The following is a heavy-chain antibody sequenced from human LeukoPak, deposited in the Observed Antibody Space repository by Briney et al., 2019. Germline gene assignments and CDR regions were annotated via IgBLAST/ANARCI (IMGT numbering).Heavy chain of an antibody. Sequence: PGGSLRLSCAASGFTFSSYAMSWVRQAPGKGPEWVSAISGSGGSTYYADSVKGRFTISRDNSKNTLYLQMNSLRAEDTAVNYCAKDRVGYCSSTSCLWPVDYWGQGTLVTVSS. V-gene: IGHV3-23*01. D-gene: IGHD2-2*01. CDR3: AKDRVGYCSSTSCLWPVDY. CDR1: GFTFSSYA. CDR2: ISGSGGST. J-gene: IGHJ4*02.